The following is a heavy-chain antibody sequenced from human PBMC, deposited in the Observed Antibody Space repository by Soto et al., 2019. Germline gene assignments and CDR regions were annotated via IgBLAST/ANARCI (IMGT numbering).Heavy chain of an antibody. Sequence: EVQVLESGGGLVQPGGALRLSCAASGFIFSDYYMDWVRQVPGKGLEWVGRTRNKVNSFSAEYAASVKGRFSIYRDASKDSMYLQMNSLKSDDTAVYYCARDTGGSYDYWGQGALVTVSS. V-gene: IGHV3-72*01. CDR1: GFIFSDYY. CDR3: ARDTGGSYDY. CDR2: TRNKVNSFSA. D-gene: IGHD3-16*01. J-gene: IGHJ4*02.